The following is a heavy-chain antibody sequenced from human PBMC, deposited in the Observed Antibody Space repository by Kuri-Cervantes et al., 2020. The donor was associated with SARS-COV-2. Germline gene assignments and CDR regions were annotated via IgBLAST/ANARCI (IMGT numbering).Heavy chain of an antibody. CDR2: IWYDGSNK. Sequence: GGSLRPSCAASGFTFSSYGMHWVRQAPGKGLEWVAVIWYDGSNKYYADSVKGRFTISRDNSKNTLYLQMNSLRAEDTAVYYCAREEYSSSWSAVDFDYWGQGTLVTVSS. CDR1: GFTFSSYG. D-gene: IGHD6-13*01. CDR3: AREEYSSSWSAVDFDY. V-gene: IGHV3-33*08. J-gene: IGHJ4*02.